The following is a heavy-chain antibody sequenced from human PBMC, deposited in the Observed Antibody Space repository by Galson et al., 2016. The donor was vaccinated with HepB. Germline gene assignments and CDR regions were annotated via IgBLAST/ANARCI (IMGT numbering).Heavy chain of an antibody. V-gene: IGHV2-5*01. D-gene: IGHD5-18*01. CDR1: GWSLRTSGEG. CDR2: VYSQDDK. CDR3: AHQSRGYNYGYVR. Sequence: PALVKPIQTLTLTCTFSGWSLRTSGEGVAWIRQPPGKALECLALVYSQDDKTYSPTLKSRLTITKDTSRNLVVLRMTNMEPVDTATYYCAHQSRGYNYGYVRWGQGTLVTVSS. J-gene: IGHJ4*02.